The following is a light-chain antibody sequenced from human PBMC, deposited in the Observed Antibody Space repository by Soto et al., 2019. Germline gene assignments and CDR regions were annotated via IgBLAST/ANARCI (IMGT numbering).Light chain of an antibody. J-gene: IGLJ1*01. V-gene: IGLV1-44*01. CDR2: NSN. CDR3: QSNDNGLSGSDV. Sequence: QSVLSQPPSASGTPGQTVIISCSGSRSDIGSNFVNWYQHLPGTAPKLLIYNSNQRPSGVPDRFSGSKSGTSASLAISGLQSEDEADYYCQSNDNGLSGSDVFGTGTKVTVL. CDR1: RSDIGSNF.